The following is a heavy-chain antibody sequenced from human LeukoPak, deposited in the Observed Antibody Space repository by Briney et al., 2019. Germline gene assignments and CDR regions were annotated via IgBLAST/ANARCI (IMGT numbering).Heavy chain of an antibody. V-gene: IGHV3-30*18. D-gene: IGHD3-16*01. CDR1: GFTFSSYG. CDR2: ISYDGSNK. Sequence: GGSLRLSCAASGFTFSSYGMHWVRQAPGKGLEWVAVISYDGSNKYYADSVKGRFTISKDNSKNTLYLQMNSLRADDTAVYYCAKDTPLCYFDYWGQGTLVTVSS. J-gene: IGHJ4*02. CDR3: AKDTPLCYFDY.